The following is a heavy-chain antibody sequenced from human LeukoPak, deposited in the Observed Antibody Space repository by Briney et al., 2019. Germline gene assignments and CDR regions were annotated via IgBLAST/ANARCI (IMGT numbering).Heavy chain of an antibody. D-gene: IGHD1-26*01. CDR1: GGTLSSYG. J-gene: IGHJ5*02. CDR2: IIPSVNRA. CDR3: ARLRADAGSGHNWFDP. Sequence: SVKVSFKASGGTLSSYGIGWVRQAPGQGLEWMGRIIPSVNRANSAQRFQGRVTIAAKTSTNTVYMELSSLRSDDTAVYYCARLRADAGSGHNWFDPWGQGTLVTVSS. V-gene: IGHV1-69*04.